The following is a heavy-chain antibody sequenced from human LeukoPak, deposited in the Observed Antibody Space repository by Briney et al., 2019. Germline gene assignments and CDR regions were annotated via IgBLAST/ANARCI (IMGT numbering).Heavy chain of an antibody. V-gene: IGHV1-2*02. CDR1: GYTFTGYY. CDR2: INPNSGGT. Sequence: ASVKVSFKASGYTFTGYYMHWVRQAPGQGLEWMGWINPNSGGTNYAQKFQGRVTMTRDTSISTAYMELSRLRSDDTAVYYCARSDGGKEGHAFDIWGQGTMVTVSS. J-gene: IGHJ3*02. D-gene: IGHD4-23*01. CDR3: ARSDGGKEGHAFDI.